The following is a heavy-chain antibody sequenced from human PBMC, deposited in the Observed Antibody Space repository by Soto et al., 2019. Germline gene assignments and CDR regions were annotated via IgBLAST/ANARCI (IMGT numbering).Heavy chain of an antibody. CDR3: ARAPGSYFFDVGFDY. J-gene: IGHJ4*02. CDR1: GGSISSGDYY. V-gene: IGHV4-30-4*01. D-gene: IGHD1-26*01. CDR2: IYYSGST. Sequence: QVQLQESGPGLVKPSQTLSLTCTVSGGSISSGDYYWSWIRQPPGKGLEWIGYIYYSGSTYYNPSLKSRVTISVDTSKNQFSLKLSSVTAADTAVYYCARAPGSYFFDVGFDYWGQGTLVTVSS.